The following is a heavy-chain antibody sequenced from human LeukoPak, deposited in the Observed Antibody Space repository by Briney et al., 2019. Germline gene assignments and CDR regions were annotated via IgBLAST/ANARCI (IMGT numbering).Heavy chain of an antibody. J-gene: IGHJ5*02. Sequence: GGFLRISCTASGFTFCDYAMSWFRQAPGKGPEWVGFIRSKAYGGTTEYAASVKGRFTISRDDSKSIAYLQMNSLKTEDTAVYYCTLYCSSTSCYPHPWGQGTLVTVSS. CDR3: TLYCSSTSCYPHP. V-gene: IGHV3-49*03. CDR2: IRSKAYGGTT. D-gene: IGHD2-2*01. CDR1: GFTFCDYA.